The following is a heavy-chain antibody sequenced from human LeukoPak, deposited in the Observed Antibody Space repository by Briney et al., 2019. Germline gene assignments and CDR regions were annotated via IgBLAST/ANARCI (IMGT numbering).Heavy chain of an antibody. V-gene: IGHV1-2*02. Sequence: ASVKVPCKASGYTFTGYYMHWVRQAPGQGLEWMGWINPNSGGTNYAQKFQGRVAMTRDTSISTAYMELSRLRSDDTAVYYCASSPLLGYCSGGSCLNLDYWGQGTLVTVSS. J-gene: IGHJ4*02. CDR1: GYTFTGYY. D-gene: IGHD2-15*01. CDR3: ASSPLLGYCSGGSCLNLDY. CDR2: INPNSGGT.